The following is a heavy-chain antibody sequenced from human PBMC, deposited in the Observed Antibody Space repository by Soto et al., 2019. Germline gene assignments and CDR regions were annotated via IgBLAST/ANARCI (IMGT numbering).Heavy chain of an antibody. CDR1: GGSISSYY. Sequence: SETLSLTCTVSGGSISSYYWSWIRQPPGKGLEWIGYIYYSGSTNYNPSLKSRVTISVDTSKNQFSLKLSSVTAADTAVYYCARRIVATETFDSWGQGPLVTSPQ. J-gene: IGHJ4*02. CDR2: IYYSGST. D-gene: IGHD5-12*01. V-gene: IGHV4-59*08. CDR3: ARRIVATETFDS.